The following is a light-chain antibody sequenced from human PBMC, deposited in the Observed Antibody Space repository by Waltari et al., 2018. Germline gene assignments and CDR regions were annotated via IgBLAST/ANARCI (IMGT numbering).Light chain of an antibody. CDR1: SSNIGSIY. J-gene: IGLJ3*02. CDR3: AAWDDSLSGRV. Sequence: QSVLTQPPSASGTPGQRVTLSCSGSSSNIGSIYVSWYQQLPGTAPKLLIYWTNQRPAGVPDRFSGSKSGTSASLAISGLRSEDEADYYCAAWDDSLSGRVFGGGTKLTVL. CDR2: WTN. V-gene: IGLV1-47*01.